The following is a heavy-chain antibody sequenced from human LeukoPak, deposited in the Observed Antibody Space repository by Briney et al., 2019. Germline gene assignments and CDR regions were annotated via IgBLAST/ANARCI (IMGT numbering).Heavy chain of an antibody. V-gene: IGHV1-69*05. J-gene: IGHJ4*02. CDR1: GGTFSSYA. CDR2: IIPIFGTA. CDR3: ARDLDYYGSGSYAFDY. D-gene: IGHD3-10*01. Sequence: SVKVSCKASGGTFSSYAISWVRQAPGQGLEWMGRIIPIFGTANYAQKFQGRVTITTDESTSTAYMELSSLRSEDTAVYYCARDLDYYGSGSYAFDYWGQGTLVTVSS.